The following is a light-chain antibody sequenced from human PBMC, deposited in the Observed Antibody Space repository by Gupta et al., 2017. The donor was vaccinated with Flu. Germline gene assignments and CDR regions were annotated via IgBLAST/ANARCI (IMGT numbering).Light chain of an antibody. V-gene: IGKV2-28*01. Sequence: VTPGEPASISCRSSQSLLHSNGYNYLDWYLQKPGQSPQLLIYLGSNRASGVPDRFSGSGSGTDFTLKISRVEAEDVGVYYCRQALQTPRTFGHGTKVDIK. CDR2: LGS. J-gene: IGKJ3*01. CDR1: QSLLHSNGYNY. CDR3: RQALQTPRT.